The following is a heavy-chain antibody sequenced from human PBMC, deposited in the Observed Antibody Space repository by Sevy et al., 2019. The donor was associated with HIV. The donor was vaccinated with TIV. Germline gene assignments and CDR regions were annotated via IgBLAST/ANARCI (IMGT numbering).Heavy chain of an antibody. CDR3: ITDPAYRGYDEEVINYYFYGMEV. J-gene: IGHJ6*02. CDR1: GFTFSSAW. V-gene: IGHV3-15*01. D-gene: IGHD5-12*01. CDR2: IKSEFDGGAI. Sequence: GGSLRLSCTASGFTFSSAWMSWVRQAPGKGLEWVGRIKSEFDGGAIDYAAPVKGRFSISREDSKNTVYLQMNSLKTGETAVYYCITDPAYRGYDEEVINYYFYGMEVWGQGTTVTVSS.